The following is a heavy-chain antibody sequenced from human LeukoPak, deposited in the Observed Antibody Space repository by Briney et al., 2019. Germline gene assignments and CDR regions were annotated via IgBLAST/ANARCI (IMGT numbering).Heavy chain of an antibody. Sequence: ASVKVSCKASGGTFSSYAISWVRQAPGQGLEWMGRINPNSGGTNYAQKFQGRVTMTRDTSISTAYMELSRLRSDDTAVYYCARGVVGATGGDDYWGQGTLVTVSS. CDR2: INPNSGGT. D-gene: IGHD1-26*01. V-gene: IGHV1-2*06. J-gene: IGHJ4*02. CDR1: GGTFSSYA. CDR3: ARGVVGATGGDDY.